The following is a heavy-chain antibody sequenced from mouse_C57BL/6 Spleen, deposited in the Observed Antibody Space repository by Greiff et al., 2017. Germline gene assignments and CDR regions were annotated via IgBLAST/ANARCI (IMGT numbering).Heavy chain of an antibody. CDR3: ARHDYGNYLDY. CDR2: ISSGGSYT. D-gene: IGHD2-1*01. J-gene: IGHJ2*01. CDR1: GFTFSSYG. V-gene: IGHV5-6*01. Sequence: EVKLVESGGDLVKPGGSLKLSCAASGFTFSSYGMSWVRQTPDKRLEWVATISSGGSYTYYPDSVKGRFTISRDNAKNTLYLQMSSLKSEDTAMYYCARHDYGNYLDYWGQGTTHTGSS.